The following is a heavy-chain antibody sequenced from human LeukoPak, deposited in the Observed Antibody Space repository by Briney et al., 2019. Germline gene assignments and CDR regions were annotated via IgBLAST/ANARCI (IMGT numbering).Heavy chain of an antibody. V-gene: IGHV5-51*01. CDR3: ARRYGRPLDY. CDR1: GYSFTSLW. Sequence: GESLKISCKGSGYSFTSLWIGWVRQMPGKGLEWMGIIYPGDSDTRYNPSFEGQVTISADKSISTAYLEWSNLKASDTAIYYCARRYGRPLDYWGQGTLVSVSS. CDR2: IYPGDSDT. J-gene: IGHJ4*02. D-gene: IGHD4-17*01.